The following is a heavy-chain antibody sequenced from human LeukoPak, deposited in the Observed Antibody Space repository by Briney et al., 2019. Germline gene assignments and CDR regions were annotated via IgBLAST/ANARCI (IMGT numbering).Heavy chain of an antibody. J-gene: IGHJ3*02. D-gene: IGHD5-18*01. CDR2: IRSKADSYAT. CDR1: GFTFSGSA. CDR3: TRRGNSYNDAFDI. V-gene: IGHV3-73*01. Sequence: PGGSLRLSCAASGFTFSGSAVHCVRHASGKGLEWVGRIRSKADSYATAYAASVKGRFTISRDDSKNTAYLQMNSLKTEDTAVYYCTRRGNSYNDAFDIWGQGTMVTVSS.